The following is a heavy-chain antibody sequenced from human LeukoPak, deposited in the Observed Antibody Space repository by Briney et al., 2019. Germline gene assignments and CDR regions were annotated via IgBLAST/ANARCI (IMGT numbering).Heavy chain of an antibody. CDR2: ISGSGGST. CDR1: GFTFSSYW. CDR3: AKDPLYSSAPNWFDP. D-gene: IGHD6-19*01. J-gene: IGHJ5*02. Sequence: GGSLRLSCAASGFTFSSYWMSWVRQAPGKGLEWVSAISGSGGSTYYADSVKGRFTISRDNSKNTLYLQMNSLRAEDTAVYYCAKDPLYSSAPNWFDPWGQGTLVTVSS. V-gene: IGHV3-23*01.